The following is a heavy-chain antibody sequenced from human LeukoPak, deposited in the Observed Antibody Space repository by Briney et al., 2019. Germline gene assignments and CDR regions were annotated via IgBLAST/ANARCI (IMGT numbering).Heavy chain of an antibody. D-gene: IGHD3-10*01. CDR1: GFTFSSYA. Sequence: TGGSLRLSCAASGFTFSSYAMGWVRQAPGKGLEWVSAISGSGGSTYYADSVKGRFTISRDNSKNTLYLQMNSLRAEDTAVYYCAKGMRLLWFGETAWGQGTLVTVSS. V-gene: IGHV3-23*01. CDR2: ISGSGGST. J-gene: IGHJ5*02. CDR3: AKGMRLLWFGETA.